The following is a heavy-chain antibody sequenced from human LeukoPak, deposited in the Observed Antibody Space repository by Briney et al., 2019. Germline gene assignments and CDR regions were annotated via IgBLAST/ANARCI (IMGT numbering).Heavy chain of an antibody. CDR3: ARQIASAGTAGFDF. CDR2: IYSTGST. V-gene: IGHV4-4*07. J-gene: IGHJ4*02. CDR1: GGSISSYY. Sequence: PSETLSLTCTVSGGSISSYYWSWIRQPAGKGLEWIGRIYSTGSTNYNPSHKSRVTMSVATSKNQFSLRLRSVTAADTAVYYCARQIASAGTAGFDFWGQGALVTVSS. D-gene: IGHD6-13*01.